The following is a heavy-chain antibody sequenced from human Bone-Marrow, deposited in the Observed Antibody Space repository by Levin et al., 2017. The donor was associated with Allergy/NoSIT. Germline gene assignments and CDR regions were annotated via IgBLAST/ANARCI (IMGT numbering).Heavy chain of an antibody. CDR3: ANIYGSGSSGDAFDS. CDR2: ISYDGSNK. D-gene: IGHD3-10*01. J-gene: IGHJ3*02. V-gene: IGHV3-30*18. CDR1: GFTFSSYG. Sequence: GGSLRLSCAASGFTFSSYGMHWVRQAPGKGLEWVAVISYDGSNKYYADSVKGRFTISRDNSKNTLYLQMNSLRAEDTAVYYCANIYGSGSSGDAFDSWGQGTMVTVSS.